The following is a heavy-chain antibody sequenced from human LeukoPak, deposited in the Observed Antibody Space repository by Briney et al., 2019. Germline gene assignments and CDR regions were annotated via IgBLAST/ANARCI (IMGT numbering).Heavy chain of an antibody. CDR3: ARVGPHASFDY. J-gene: IGHJ4*02. Sequence: SETLSLTCTVSGGSISTYYWSWIRQPPGKGLEWIGYIYYSGNTNYNPSLKSRVTLPVDTSKNQFSLKLSSVTAADTAVYYCARVGPHASFDYWGQGTLVTVSS. V-gene: IGHV4-59*01. CDR2: IYYSGNT. CDR1: GGSISTYY.